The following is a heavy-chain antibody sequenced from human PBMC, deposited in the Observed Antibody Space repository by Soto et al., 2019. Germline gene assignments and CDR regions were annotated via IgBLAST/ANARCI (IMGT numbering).Heavy chain of an antibody. CDR2: ITGTASST. V-gene: IGHV3-23*01. CDR1: GFRFSDFA. Sequence: EVQLLESGGGFVQPGGSLRLSCAASGFRFSDFAMTWVRQAPGRGLEWVSAITGTASSTYYADSVKGRFTISRDSSKKTLYLQINGLRAEDTAIYYCAKGAEGYVVSSLDSWGQGTLVTVSS. CDR3: AKGAEGYVVSSLDS. D-gene: IGHD5-12*01. J-gene: IGHJ4*02.